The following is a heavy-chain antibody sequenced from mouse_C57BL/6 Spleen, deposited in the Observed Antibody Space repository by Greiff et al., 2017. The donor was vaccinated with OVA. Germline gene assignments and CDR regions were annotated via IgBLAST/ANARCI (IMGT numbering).Heavy chain of an antibody. CDR1: GYSITSGYY. J-gene: IGHJ2*01. V-gene: IGHV3-6*01. CDR3: ARVLWLHYFDY. D-gene: IGHD2-2*01. CDR2: ISYDGGN. Sequence: EVKVEESGPGLVKPSQSLSLTCSVTGYSITSGYYWNWIRQFPGNKLEWMGYISYDGGNNYNPSLKNRISITRDTSKNQYLLKWNSVTAEYTATYCGARVLWLHYFDYWGQGTTLTVSA.